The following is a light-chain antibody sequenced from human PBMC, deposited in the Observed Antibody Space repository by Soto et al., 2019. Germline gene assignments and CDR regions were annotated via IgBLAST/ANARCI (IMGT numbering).Light chain of an antibody. CDR2: GNS. CDR3: QSYDSSLSGYV. CDR1: SSNIGAGYD. J-gene: IGLJ1*01. V-gene: IGLV1-40*01. Sequence: QSHLTHPPSVSLAPGQRVTISCTGSSSNIGAGYDVHWYQQLPGTAPKLLIYGNSNRPSGVPDRFSGSKSGTSASLAITGLQAEDEADYYCQSYDSSLSGYVFGTGTKVTVL.